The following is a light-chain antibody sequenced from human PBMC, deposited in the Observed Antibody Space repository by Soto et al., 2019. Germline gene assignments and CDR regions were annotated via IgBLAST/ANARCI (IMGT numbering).Light chain of an antibody. CDR3: SSYVGTNSYV. CDR1: SSDVSGYNY. CDR2: EVY. V-gene: IGLV2-8*01. J-gene: IGLJ1*01. Sequence: QSALTQPPSASGSPGQSVTISCTGTSSDVSGYNYVSWYQQHPGKAPKLIIYEVYKRPSGVPDRFSGSKSGNTAALTVSGLQAEDEADYYCSSYVGTNSYVFGTGTKLTVL.